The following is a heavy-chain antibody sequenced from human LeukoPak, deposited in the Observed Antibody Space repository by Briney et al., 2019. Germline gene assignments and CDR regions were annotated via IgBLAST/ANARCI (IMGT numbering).Heavy chain of an antibody. CDR2: IGQDGDT. J-gene: IGHJ3*02. Sequence: GGSLRLSCAASGFTFSRYDMHWVRQVSGNGLEWVSAIGQDGDTYYPGPVKGRFTISRENARDSLYLQMNSLRAGDTGVYYCVRETPNAWRSAFDIWGQGTVVTVSS. CDR1: GFTFSRYD. D-gene: IGHD1-1*01. CDR3: VRETPNAWRSAFDI. V-gene: IGHV3-13*01.